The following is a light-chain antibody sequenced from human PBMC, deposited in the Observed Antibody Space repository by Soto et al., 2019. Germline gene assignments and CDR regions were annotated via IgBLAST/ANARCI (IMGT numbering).Light chain of an antibody. CDR1: QSVSSSY. J-gene: IGKJ2*01. V-gene: IGKV3-20*01. CDR3: QQYGSSLST. Sequence: EIVLTQSPGTLSLSPGERATLSCRASQSVSSSYLAWYQQKSGQSPRLLIHGASSRATGIPARFSGSGSGTDFTLTINRLEAEDFAVYYCQQYGSSLSTFGQGTNLEIK. CDR2: GAS.